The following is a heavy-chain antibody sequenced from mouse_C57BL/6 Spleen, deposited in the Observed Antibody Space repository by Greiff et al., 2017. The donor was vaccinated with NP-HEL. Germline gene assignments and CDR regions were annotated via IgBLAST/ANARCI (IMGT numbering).Heavy chain of an antibody. CDR1: GYTFTSYW. J-gene: IGHJ2*01. Sequence: VQLQQSGAELVKAGASVKMSCKASGYTFTSYWMHWVKQRLGQGLEWFAETNPTNGRTYYNEKFKSKATLTVDKSASTAYMLLSGPTFDDSAVYYCARINKIGATYFDYWGQGTNLTVSS. D-gene: IGHD1-1*01. CDR2: TNPTNGRT. CDR3: ARINKIGATYFDY. V-gene: IGHV1S81*02.